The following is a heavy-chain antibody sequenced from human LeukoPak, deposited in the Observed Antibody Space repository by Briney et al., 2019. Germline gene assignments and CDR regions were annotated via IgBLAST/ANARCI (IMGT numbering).Heavy chain of an antibody. V-gene: IGHV3-33*01. CDR1: GFAFNTYA. J-gene: IGHJ4*02. D-gene: IGHD3-10*01. Sequence: GGSLRLSCAASGFAFNTYAMHWVRQAPGQGLEWVALIWHDGSHKFYSNSVRGQFTISRDNSKNTVSLQMNNLRPEDTAVYYCARESFGAGSYPDFWGQGTLVTVSS. CDR2: IWHDGSHK. CDR3: ARESFGAGSYPDF.